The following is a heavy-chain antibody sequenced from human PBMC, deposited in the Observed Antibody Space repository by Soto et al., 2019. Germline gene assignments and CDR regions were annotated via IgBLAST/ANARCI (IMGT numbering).Heavy chain of an antibody. V-gene: IGHV3-30*04. CDR2: ISHDGRNT. Sequence: PGGSLRLSCAVSELPFTDYSMHWVRQTADKGLEWVAFISHDGRNTFYSDSVKGRFTISRDDSRNMLFLQMSGVTVEDTAIYYCAVDGVPKRSFRYYYFRFCGRGPLVTVYS. CDR1: ELPFTDYS. CDR3: AVDGVPKRSFRYYYFRF. J-gene: IGHJ4*02. D-gene: IGHD3-9*01.